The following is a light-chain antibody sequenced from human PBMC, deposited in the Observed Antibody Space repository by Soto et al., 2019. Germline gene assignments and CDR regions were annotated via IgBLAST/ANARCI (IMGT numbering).Light chain of an antibody. CDR1: SSDVGNYKY. CDR2: EVS. CDR3: FSSTSSGTYV. Sequence: QSVLTQPASVSGSPGQSITISCTGTSSDVGNYKYVSWYQQHPGKAPKLMIYEVSNRPSGVSNRFSGSKSGNTASLTTSGLQAEDETDYYCFSSTSSGTYVFGTGTKVTVL. V-gene: IGLV2-14*01. J-gene: IGLJ1*01.